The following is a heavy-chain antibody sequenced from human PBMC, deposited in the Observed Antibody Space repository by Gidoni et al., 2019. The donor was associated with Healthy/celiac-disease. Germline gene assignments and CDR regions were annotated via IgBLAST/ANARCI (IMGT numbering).Heavy chain of an antibody. J-gene: IGHJ6*02. D-gene: IGHD3-22*01. CDR2: ISSSSSYI. Sequence: EVQLVESGGGLVKPVGSLRLSCAASGFTFSSYSMNWVRQAPGKGLEWVSSISSSSSYIYYADSVKGRFTISRDNAKNSLYLQMNSLRAEDTAVYYCARAGYYDSRSEYYYYGMDVWGQGTTVTVSS. CDR1: GFTFSSYS. CDR3: ARAGYYDSRSEYYYYGMDV. V-gene: IGHV3-21*01.